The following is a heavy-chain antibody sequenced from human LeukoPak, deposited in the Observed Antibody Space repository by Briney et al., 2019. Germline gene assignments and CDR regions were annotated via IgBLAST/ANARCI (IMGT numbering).Heavy chain of an antibody. CDR3: ARDHRSTGFTMIRGFDP. CDR2: ISWDGGST. V-gene: IGHV3-43D*03. CDR1: GFTFDDYA. D-gene: IGHD3-22*01. Sequence: GGSLRLSCAASGFTFDDYAMHWVRQAPGKGLEWVSLISWDGGSTYYADSVKGRFTISRDNSKNSLYLQMNSLRAVDTAVYYCARDHRSTGFTMIRGFDPWGQGTLVTVSS. J-gene: IGHJ5*02.